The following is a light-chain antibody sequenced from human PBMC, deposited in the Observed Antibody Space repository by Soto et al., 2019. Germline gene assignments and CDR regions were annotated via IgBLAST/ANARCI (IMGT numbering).Light chain of an antibody. Sequence: QSALTQPASVSGPPGQSITISCTGTSSDVGGYNYVSWYQQHPGKAPKLMIYDVSNRPSGVSNRFSGSKSGNTASLTISGLQAEDEADYYCSSYTSSSTPRVFGTGTKLTVL. CDR2: DVS. CDR3: SSYTSSSTPRV. J-gene: IGLJ1*01. V-gene: IGLV2-14*01. CDR1: SSDVGGYNY.